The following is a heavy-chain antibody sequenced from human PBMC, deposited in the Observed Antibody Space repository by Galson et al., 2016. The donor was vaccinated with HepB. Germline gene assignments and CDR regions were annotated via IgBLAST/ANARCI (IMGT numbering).Heavy chain of an antibody. CDR1: GGSNSSKPYY. J-gene: IGHJ5*02. Sequence: SETLSLTCTVSGGSNSSKPYYWGWIRQSPGTGLEWIGSISQSGTTYYNPSLKSRVTMSVDTSKKQFSLKLSSVTAIDTAVYYCVRQIYIAVAGAWSQGALVSVSS. CDR3: VRQIYIAVAGA. V-gene: IGHV4-39*01. CDR2: ISQSGTT. D-gene: IGHD6-19*01.